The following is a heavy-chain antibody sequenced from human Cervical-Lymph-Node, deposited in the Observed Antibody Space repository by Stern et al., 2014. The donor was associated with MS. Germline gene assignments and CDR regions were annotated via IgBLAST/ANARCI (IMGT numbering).Heavy chain of an antibody. Sequence: QVQLVESGTEVKKPGASVKVSCKASGYTFSAYYVHWVRQAPGQGLEWMGRINGHTGDKNYAQKFQGRVTMDRDPSISTAYLELASLRSDDTAVYYCAREGRSTVTTAAAYWGQGTLVTVSS. CDR2: INGHTGDK. D-gene: IGHD4-17*01. CDR3: AREGRSTVTTAAAY. CDR1: GYTFSAYY. J-gene: IGHJ4*02. V-gene: IGHV1-2*06.